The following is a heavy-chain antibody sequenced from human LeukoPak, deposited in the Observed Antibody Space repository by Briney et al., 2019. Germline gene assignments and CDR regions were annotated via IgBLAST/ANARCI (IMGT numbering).Heavy chain of an antibody. Sequence: WVRQAPGKGLEWIGSIYYSGSTYYNPSLKSRVTISVDTSKNQFSLKLSSVTAADTAVYYCARLSRGLQLEPPYYYYYYMDVWGQGTLVTVSS. CDR2: IYYSGST. J-gene: IGHJ6*03. V-gene: IGHV4-39*01. CDR3: ARLSRGLQLEPPYYYYYYMDV. D-gene: IGHD1-1*01.